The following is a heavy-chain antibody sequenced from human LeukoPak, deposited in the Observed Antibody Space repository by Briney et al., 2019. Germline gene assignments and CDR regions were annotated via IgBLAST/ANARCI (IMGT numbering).Heavy chain of an antibody. CDR2: INHSGST. D-gene: IGHD2-2*01. Sequence: SETLSLTCAVYGGSFSGNYWSWIRQPPGKGLEWIGEINHSGSTNYNPSLKSRVTISVDTSKNQFSLKLSSVTAADTAVYYCARSYGSTSWFDPWGQGTLVTVSS. J-gene: IGHJ5*02. CDR3: ARSYGSTSWFDP. V-gene: IGHV4-34*01. CDR1: GGSFSGNY.